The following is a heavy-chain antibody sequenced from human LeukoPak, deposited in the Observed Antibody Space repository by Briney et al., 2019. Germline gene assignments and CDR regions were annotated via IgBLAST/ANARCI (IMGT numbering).Heavy chain of an antibody. Sequence: ASVKVSCKASGYTFTGYYMHWVRQAPGQGLEWMGWINPNSGGTNYAQKFQGRVTMTRDTSISTAYVELSRLGSDDTAVYYCALYDFWSGYYTFDYWGQGTLVTVSS. CDR2: INPNSGGT. V-gene: IGHV1-2*02. CDR1: GYTFTGYY. D-gene: IGHD3-3*01. J-gene: IGHJ4*02. CDR3: ALYDFWSGYYTFDY.